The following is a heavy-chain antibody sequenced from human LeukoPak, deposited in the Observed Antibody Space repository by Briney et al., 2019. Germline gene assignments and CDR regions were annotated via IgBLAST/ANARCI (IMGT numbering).Heavy chain of an antibody. CDR3: ARNRGRLPTN. Sequence: SETLSLTCTVSGGSISSYYWSWIRQPPGKGLEWIGYIYYSGSTNYNPSLKSRVTISVDTSKNQFSLKLSSVTAVDTAVYYCARNRGRLPTNWGQGTLVTVSS. V-gene: IGHV4-59*08. D-gene: IGHD1-1*01. CDR1: GGSISSYY. J-gene: IGHJ4*02. CDR2: IYYSGST.